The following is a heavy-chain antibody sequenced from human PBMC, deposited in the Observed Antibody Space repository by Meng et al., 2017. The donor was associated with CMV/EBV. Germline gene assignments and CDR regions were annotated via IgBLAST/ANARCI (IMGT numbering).Heavy chain of an antibody. CDR1: GGSFSGYY. Sequence: SETLSLTCAVYGGSFSGYYWSWIRQPPGKGLEWIGEINHSGSTNCNPSLKSRVTISVDTSKNQFSLKLSSVTAADTAVYYCARGMRYCSSTSCRRNKNAEYFQHWGQGTLVTVSS. J-gene: IGHJ1*01. D-gene: IGHD2-2*01. CDR3: ARGMRYCSSTSCRRNKNAEYFQH. V-gene: IGHV4-34*01. CDR2: INHSGST.